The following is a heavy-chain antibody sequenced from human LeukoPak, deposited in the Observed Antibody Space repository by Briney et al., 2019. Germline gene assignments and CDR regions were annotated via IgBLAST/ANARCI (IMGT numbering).Heavy chain of an antibody. CDR2: IYYSGST. J-gene: IGHJ4*02. V-gene: IGHV4-39*01. Sequence: ASETLSLTCTVSGGSISSSSYYWGWIRQPPGKGLEWIGSIYYSGSTYYNPSLKSRVTISVDTSKNQFSLKPSSVTAADTAVYYCARLVATIRDLDYWGQGTLVTVSS. CDR1: GGSISSSSYY. CDR3: ARLVATIRDLDY. D-gene: IGHD5-12*01.